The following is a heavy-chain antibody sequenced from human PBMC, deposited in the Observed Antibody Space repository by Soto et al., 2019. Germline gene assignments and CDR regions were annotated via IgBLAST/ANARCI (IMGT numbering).Heavy chain of an antibody. CDR1: GGSFSGYY. Sequence: SETLSLTCAVYGGSFSGYYWSWIRQPPGKGLEWIGYIYYSGSTNYNPSLKSRVTISVDTSKNQFSLKLSSVTAADTAVYYCARAVTTYYYYMDVWGKGTTVTVSS. D-gene: IGHD4-17*01. CDR2: IYYSGST. CDR3: ARAVTTYYYYMDV. V-gene: IGHV4-59*01. J-gene: IGHJ6*03.